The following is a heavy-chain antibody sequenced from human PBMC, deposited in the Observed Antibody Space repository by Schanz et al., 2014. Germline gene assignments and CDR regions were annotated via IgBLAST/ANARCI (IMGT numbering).Heavy chain of an antibody. CDR2: TSTDGTKT. V-gene: IGHV3-30*04. D-gene: IGHD6-13*01. CDR3: VREVGAAAGLAWGLDY. CDR1: GFTFRGHA. Sequence: QVQLVESGGGVVQPGTSLRLSCAASGFTFRGHAMHWVRQAPGQGLEKVAVTSTDGTKTYYAASVRGRFTISRDNAKSSLYLQMNSLRDEDTAVYYCVREVGAAAGLAWGLDYWGRGTLVTVSS. J-gene: IGHJ4*02.